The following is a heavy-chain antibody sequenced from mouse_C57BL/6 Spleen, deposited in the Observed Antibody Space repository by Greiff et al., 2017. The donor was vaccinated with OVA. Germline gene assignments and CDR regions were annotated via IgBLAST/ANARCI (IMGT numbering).Heavy chain of an antibody. V-gene: IGHV1-54*01. CDR3: ARDLYYGNYGAMDY. J-gene: IGHJ4*01. CDR1: GYAFTNYL. Sequence: QVQLKQSGAELVRPGTSVKVSCKASGYAFTNYLIEWVKQRPGQGLEWIGVINPGSGGTNYNEKFKGKATLTADKSSSTAYMQLSSLTSEDSAVYFCARDLYYGNYGAMDYWGQGTSVTVSS. D-gene: IGHD2-1*01. CDR2: INPGSGGT.